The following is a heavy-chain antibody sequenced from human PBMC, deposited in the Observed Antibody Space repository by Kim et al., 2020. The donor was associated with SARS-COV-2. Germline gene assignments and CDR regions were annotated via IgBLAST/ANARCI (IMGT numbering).Heavy chain of an antibody. CDR2: ISAYNGNT. Sequence: ASVKVSCKASGYTFTSYGISWVRQAPGQGLEWMGWISAYNGNTNYAQKLQGRVTMTTDTSTSTAYMELRSLRSDDTAVYYCARDTPWLAAARNGYYFDYWGQGTLVTVSS. CDR3: ARDTPWLAAARNGYYFDY. J-gene: IGHJ4*02. CDR1: GYTFTSYG. D-gene: IGHD6-19*01. V-gene: IGHV1-18*04.